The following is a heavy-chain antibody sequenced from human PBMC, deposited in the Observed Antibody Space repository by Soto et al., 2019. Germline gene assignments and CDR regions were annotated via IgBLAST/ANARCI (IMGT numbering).Heavy chain of an antibody. J-gene: IGHJ3*02. CDR1: GGTFSTYA. Sequence: SGKVSCKACGGTFSTYAINWLRQSPGQGLEGMGGIIPIFGTANYAHKFQGRVTITADKSTSTAYMELNSLRSEDTAVYYCARDRVREYYSTSSYGSWAFDIWGQGTMVTVSS. CDR3: ARDRVREYYSTSSYGSWAFDI. CDR2: IIPIFGTA. V-gene: IGHV1-69*06. D-gene: IGHD6-6*01.